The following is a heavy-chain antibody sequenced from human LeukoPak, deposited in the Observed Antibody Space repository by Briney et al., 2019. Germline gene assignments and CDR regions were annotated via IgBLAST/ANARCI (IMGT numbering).Heavy chain of an antibody. D-gene: IGHD3-16*01. CDR3: ARDRSRGGFFDL. V-gene: IGHV4-4*07. Sequence: SETLSLTCNVSGASINTFYWTWIRQPAGKGLEWLGRVHTTETTNYNPSFRGRLTMSLDTSRNQVSLELTSVTAAGTAIYYCARDRSRGGFFDLWGRGTLVTVSS. J-gene: IGHJ2*01. CDR1: GASINTFY. CDR2: VHTTETT.